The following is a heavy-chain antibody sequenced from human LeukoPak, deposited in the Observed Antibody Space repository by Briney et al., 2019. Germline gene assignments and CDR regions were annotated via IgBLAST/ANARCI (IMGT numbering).Heavy chain of an antibody. CDR1: GYTFTGYY. CDR2: INPNSGGT. J-gene: IGHJ6*02. CDR3: ARNRDTAMVINYYYYGMDV. Sequence: GASVKVSCKASGYTFTGYYMHWVRQTPGQGLEWMGWINPNSGGTNYAQKFQGRVTMTRDTSISTAYMELSRLRSDDTAVYYCARNRDTAMVINYYYYGMDVWGQGTTVTVSS. V-gene: IGHV1-2*02. D-gene: IGHD5-18*01.